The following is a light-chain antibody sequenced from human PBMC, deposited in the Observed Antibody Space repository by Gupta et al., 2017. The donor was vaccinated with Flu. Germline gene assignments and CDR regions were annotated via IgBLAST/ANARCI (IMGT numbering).Light chain of an antibody. CDR2: GAS. CDR1: QGISNY. V-gene: IGKV1-27*01. Sequence: DIKLTQSPPSLLALVGDRVTITCRASQGISNYLTWYQQRPGKVPKLLIYGASTLRSGVPSRFSGSGSGTDFTLTISSLQPEDVATYYCQQYNSAPFTFGPGTKVDIK. J-gene: IGKJ3*01. CDR3: QQYNSAPFT.